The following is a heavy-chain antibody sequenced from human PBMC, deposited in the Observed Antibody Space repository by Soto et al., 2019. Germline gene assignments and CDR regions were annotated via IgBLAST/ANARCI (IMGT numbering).Heavy chain of an antibody. Sequence: QVQLVQSGAEVKKPGASVKVSCKASGYTFTSYGISWVRQAPGQGLEWMGWISAYNGNTNYAQKLQGRVTMTTDTSTSTAYMELRSLGSDDAAVYYCARWAVAVVTAYYFDYWGQGTLVTVSS. CDR3: ARWAVAVVTAYYFDY. CDR1: GYTFTSYG. D-gene: IGHD2-15*01. J-gene: IGHJ4*02. V-gene: IGHV1-18*01. CDR2: ISAYNGNT.